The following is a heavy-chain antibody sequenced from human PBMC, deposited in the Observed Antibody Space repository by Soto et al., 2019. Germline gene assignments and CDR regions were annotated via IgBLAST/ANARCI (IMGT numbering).Heavy chain of an antibody. J-gene: IGHJ3*02. CDR2: IIPIFGTA. D-gene: IGHD4-17*01. CDR1: GGTFSSYA. CDR3: ARDGRDKNCGDYVDAFDI. Sequence: SVKGSCKASGGTFSSYAISWVRQAPGQGLEWMGGIIPIFGTANYAQKFQGRVTITADESTSTAYMELSSLRSEDTAVYYCARDGRDKNCGDYVDAFDIWGQGTMVTVSS. V-gene: IGHV1-69*13.